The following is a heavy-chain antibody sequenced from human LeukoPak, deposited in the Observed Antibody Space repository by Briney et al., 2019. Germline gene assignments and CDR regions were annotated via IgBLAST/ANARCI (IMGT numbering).Heavy chain of an antibody. CDR2: IYSGGST. D-gene: IGHD3-10*01. Sequence: PGGSLRLSCAASGFTVSSNYMSWVRQAPGKGLEWVSVIYSGGSTYYADSAKGRFTISRHNSKNTLYLQMNSLRAEDTAVYYCARDQYYGSGSYSPYYYYGMDVWGQGTTVTVSS. CDR1: GFTVSSNY. CDR3: ARDQYYGSGSYSPYYYYGMDV. V-gene: IGHV3-53*04. J-gene: IGHJ6*02.